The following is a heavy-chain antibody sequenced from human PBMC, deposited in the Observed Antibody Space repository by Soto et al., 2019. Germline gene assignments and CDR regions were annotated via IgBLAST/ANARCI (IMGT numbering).Heavy chain of an antibody. D-gene: IGHD6-13*01. V-gene: IGHV1-18*01. CDR2: ISAYNGNT. J-gene: IGHJ6*03. CDR3: ARGTPQGLLAAAFSGYYMDV. Sequence: QVQLVQSGAEVKKPGASVKVSCKASGYTFTSYGISWVRQAPGQGLEWMGWISAYNGNTNYAQKLQGRVTMTTDTSTSTAYMELRSLRSDDTAVYSCARGTPQGLLAAAFSGYYMDVWGKGTTVTVSS. CDR1: GYTFTSYG.